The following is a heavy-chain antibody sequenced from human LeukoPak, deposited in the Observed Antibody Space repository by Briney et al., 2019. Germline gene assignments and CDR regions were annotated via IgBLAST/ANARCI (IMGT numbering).Heavy chain of an antibody. Sequence: ESLVISCKGSGYSFTSYWIGWVRQMPGKGLEWMGIIYPGDSDTRYSPSFQGQVTISADKSISTAYLQWSSRKASDTAMYYCARGIVVVPAAIQNWFDPWGQGTLVTVSS. CDR3: ARGIVVVPAAIQNWFDP. CDR2: IYPGDSDT. V-gene: IGHV5-51*01. D-gene: IGHD2-2*02. CDR1: GYSFTSYW. J-gene: IGHJ5*02.